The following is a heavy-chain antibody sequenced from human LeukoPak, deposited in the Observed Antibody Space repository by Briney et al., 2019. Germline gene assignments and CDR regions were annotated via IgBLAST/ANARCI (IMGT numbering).Heavy chain of an antibody. CDR2: IKQDGSEK. CDR1: GFIFSRYW. D-gene: IGHD3-10*01. V-gene: IGHV3-7*03. J-gene: IGHJ4*02. CDR3: ARGISGPHYFDY. Sequence: GGSLRLSCAASGFIFSRYWMIWVRQAPGKGLEWVANIKQDGSEKYYVDSVKGRFTISGDNAKNSLYLQMNSLRAEDTALYYCARGISGPHYFDYWGQGTLVTASS.